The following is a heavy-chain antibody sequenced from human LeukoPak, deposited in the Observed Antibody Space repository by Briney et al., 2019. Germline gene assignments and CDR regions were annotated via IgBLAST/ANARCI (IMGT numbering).Heavy chain of an antibody. J-gene: IGHJ6*03. CDR1: GFTFSSYG. D-gene: IGHD2-2*01. Sequence: GGSLRLTCAASGFTFSSYGMHWVRQAPGKGLEWVAFIRYDGSNKYYADSVKGRFTISRDNSKNTLYLQMNSLRAEDTAVYYCAKERTLYYYYMDVWGKGTTVTVSS. CDR2: IRYDGSNK. V-gene: IGHV3-30*02. CDR3: AKERTLYYYYMDV.